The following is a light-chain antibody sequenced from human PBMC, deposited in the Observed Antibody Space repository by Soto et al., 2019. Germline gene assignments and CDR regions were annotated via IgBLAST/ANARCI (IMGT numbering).Light chain of an antibody. Sequence: ETVLTQSPGTLSLSPGETATLSCRASQTVTTNYLDWYQQKPDQAPRLLIYGASSSATGIPDRFSGSSSGTDFTLTIRRLEPEDFAVYYCQQYGSSVFTFGQGTKLEIK. CDR3: QQYGSSVFT. CDR1: QTVTTNY. V-gene: IGKV3-20*01. CDR2: GAS. J-gene: IGKJ2*01.